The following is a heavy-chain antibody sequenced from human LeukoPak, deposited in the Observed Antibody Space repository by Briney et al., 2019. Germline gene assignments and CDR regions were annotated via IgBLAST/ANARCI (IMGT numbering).Heavy chain of an antibody. CDR3: ARGASANIFDY. V-gene: IGHV4-59*01. J-gene: IGHJ4*02. Sequence: SETLSLTCTVSGGSISSYYWSWIRQPPGKGLEWIGYIYYSGSTNYNPSLKSRVTISVDTSKNQFSLKLSSVTAADTAVYYRARGASANIFDYWGQGTLVTVSS. CDR1: GGSISSYY. CDR2: IYYSGST. D-gene: IGHD6-13*01.